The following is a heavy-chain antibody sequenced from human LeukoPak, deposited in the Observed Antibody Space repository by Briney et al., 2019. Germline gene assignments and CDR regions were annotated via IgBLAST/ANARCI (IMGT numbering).Heavy chain of an antibody. Sequence: GGSLRLSXAASGFSFTSYWMSWVRQAPGKGLEWVANIKQDGSEKFYVDSVKGRFTISRDNVKSSLYLQVNSLRVEDTAVYYCARGDFNDNGDYVDAFDVWGQGTMVTVSS. CDR1: GFSFTSYW. CDR3: ARGDFNDNGDYVDAFDV. J-gene: IGHJ3*01. V-gene: IGHV3-7*01. CDR2: IKQDGSEK. D-gene: IGHD4-17*01.